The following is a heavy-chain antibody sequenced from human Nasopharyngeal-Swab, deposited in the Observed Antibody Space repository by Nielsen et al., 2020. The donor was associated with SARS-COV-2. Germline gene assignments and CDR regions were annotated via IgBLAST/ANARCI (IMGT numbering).Heavy chain of an antibody. V-gene: IGHV4-59*13. CDR3: ARIDGWGAMDV. CDR1: GGSISSYY. CDR2: ISHSGST. Sequence: SETLSLTCTVSGGSISSYYWSWIRQPPGMGLEWIGYISHSGSTNYTPSLKSRVTISIDTSKKQLSLKLRSVTAADTAVYYCARIDGWGAMDVRGQGTTVTVSS. J-gene: IGHJ6*02. D-gene: IGHD3-10*01.